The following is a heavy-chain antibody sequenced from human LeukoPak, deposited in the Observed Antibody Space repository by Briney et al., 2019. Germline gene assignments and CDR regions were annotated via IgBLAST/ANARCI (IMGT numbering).Heavy chain of an antibody. Sequence: KPSETLSLTCAVYGGSFSGYYWRWLRPPPGKGLEWIGEINHSGSTHHNPSLKTRDPISRHTPKNQFSLKLRCVTAGHTAVYYCGTGIRSHYYYGSGSLFVCWGQGTLITVSS. CDR3: GTGIRSHYYYGSGSLFVC. J-gene: IGHJ4*02. V-gene: IGHV4-34*01. D-gene: IGHD3-10*01. CDR2: INHSGST. CDR1: GGSFSGYY.